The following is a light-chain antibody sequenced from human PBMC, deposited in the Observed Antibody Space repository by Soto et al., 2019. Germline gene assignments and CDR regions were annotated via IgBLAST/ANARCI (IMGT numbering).Light chain of an antibody. Sequence: ETVMTQSPATLSVSPGERATLPCRASQSVYSNLAWYQQKPGQAPRLLIYGASTRATGLPARFSGSGSGTEFTLTISSLQSEDFAVYYCQQYQNWPLTFGGGTKVEIK. CDR2: GAS. V-gene: IGKV3-15*01. J-gene: IGKJ4*01. CDR3: QQYQNWPLT. CDR1: QSVYSN.